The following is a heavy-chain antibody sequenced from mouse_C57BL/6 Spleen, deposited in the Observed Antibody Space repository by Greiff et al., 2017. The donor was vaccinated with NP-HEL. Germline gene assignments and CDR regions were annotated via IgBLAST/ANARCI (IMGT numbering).Heavy chain of an antibody. J-gene: IGHJ2*01. CDR1: GYAFSSSW. V-gene: IGHV1-82*01. D-gene: IGHD2-3*01. CDR2: IYPGDGDT. CDR3: ARHDGYYGY. Sequence: QVQLKESGPELVKPGASVKISCKASGYAFSSSWMNWVKQRPGKGLEWIGRIYPGDGDTNYNGKFKGKATLTADKSSSTAYMQLSSLTSEDSAVYFCARHDGYYGYWGQGTTLTVSS.